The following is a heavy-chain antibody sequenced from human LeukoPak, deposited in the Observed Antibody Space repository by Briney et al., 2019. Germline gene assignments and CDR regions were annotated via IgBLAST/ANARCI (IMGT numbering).Heavy chain of an antibody. CDR2: IKQDGSEK. CDR1: GFTFSSYS. D-gene: IGHD1-26*01. V-gene: IGHV3-7*01. Sequence: GGSLRLSCVASGFTFSSYSMSWVRQAPGKGLEWVANIKQDGSEKYYVDSVKGRFTISRDNAKNSLYLQMNSLRAEDTAVYYCARDRRIVGVTEVYWGQGTLVTVSS. CDR3: ARDRRIVGVTEVY. J-gene: IGHJ4*02.